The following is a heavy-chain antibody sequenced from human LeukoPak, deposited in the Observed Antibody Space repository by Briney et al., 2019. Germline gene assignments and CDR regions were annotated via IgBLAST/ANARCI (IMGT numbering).Heavy chain of an antibody. D-gene: IGHD3-10*01. V-gene: IGHV3-9*01. CDR3: AKDVYYYGSGSYYTAFDY. J-gene: IGHJ4*02. CDR1: GFTFSSYS. CDR2: ISWNSGSI. Sequence: GGSLRLSCAASGFTFSSYSMNWVRQAPGKGLEWVSGISWNSGSIGYADSVKGRFTISRDNAKNSLYLQMNSLRAEDTALYYCAKDVYYYGSGSYYTAFDYWGQGTLVTVSS.